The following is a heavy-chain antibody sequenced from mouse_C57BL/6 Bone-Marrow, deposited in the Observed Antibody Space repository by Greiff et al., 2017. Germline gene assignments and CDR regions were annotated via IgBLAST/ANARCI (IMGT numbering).Heavy chain of an antibody. J-gene: IGHJ2*01. CDR3: STSLWLRRSGYFDY. V-gene: IGHV1-55*01. CDR1: GYTFTSYW. CDR2: IYPGSGST. Sequence: QVQLQQPGAELVKPGASVKMSCKASGYTFTSYWITWVKQRPGQGLEWIGDIYPGSGSTNYNEKFKSKATLTVDTSSSTAYMLLSCLTSEDSAVYYCSTSLWLRRSGYFDYWGQGTTLTVSS. D-gene: IGHD2-2*01.